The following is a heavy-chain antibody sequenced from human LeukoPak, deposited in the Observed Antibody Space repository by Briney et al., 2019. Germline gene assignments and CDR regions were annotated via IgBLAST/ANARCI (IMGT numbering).Heavy chain of an antibody. CDR1: GYTFTGYY. CDR2: INPNSGGT. Sequence: ASVKVSCKASGYTFTGYYMHWVRQAPGQGLEWMGWINPNSGGTNYAQKFQGRVTMTRDTSISTAYMELSRLRSDDTAVYYGAGVRCRIVATTKNWFDPWGQGTLVTVSS. V-gene: IGHV1-2*02. D-gene: IGHD5-12*01. J-gene: IGHJ5*02. CDR3: AGVRCRIVATTKNWFDP.